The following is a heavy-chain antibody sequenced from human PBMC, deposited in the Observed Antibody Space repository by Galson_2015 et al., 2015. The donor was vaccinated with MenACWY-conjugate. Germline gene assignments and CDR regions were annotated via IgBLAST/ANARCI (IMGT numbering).Heavy chain of an antibody. Sequence: SLRLSCAASGLIVSNNYMNWIRQAPGKGLEWVSVMYNAGNTYYADAVNGRFTISRGISENTLYLHMNSLRADDTAVYYCAREGYYYNGDSRNRAFDIWCQETMVTVSS. D-gene: IGHD3-22*01. CDR1: GLIVSNNY. CDR2: MYNAGNT. CDR3: AREGYYYNGDSRNRAFDI. J-gene: IGHJ3*02. V-gene: IGHV3-66*01.